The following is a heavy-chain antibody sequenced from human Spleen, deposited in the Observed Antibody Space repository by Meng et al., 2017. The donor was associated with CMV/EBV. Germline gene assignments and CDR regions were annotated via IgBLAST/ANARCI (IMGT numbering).Heavy chain of an antibody. D-gene: IGHD3-3*01. Sequence: GESLKISCAASGFTFSSYGMHWVRQAPGKGLEWVAVIWHDGSNKYYADSLKGRFTISRDNSKSTLFLQMNSLRGEDTAVYYCAKDLEYYDFWSGSPYYYGMDVWGQGTTVTVSS. V-gene: IGHV3-33*06. CDR1: GFTFSSYG. CDR2: IWHDGSNK. J-gene: IGHJ6*02. CDR3: AKDLEYYDFWSGSPYYYGMDV.